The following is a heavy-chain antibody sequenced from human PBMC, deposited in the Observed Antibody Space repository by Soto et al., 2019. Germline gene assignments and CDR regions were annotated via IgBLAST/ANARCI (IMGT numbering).Heavy chain of an antibody. CDR2: IYNGVIT. CDR3: ARGWDANS. V-gene: IGHV4-61*01. D-gene: IGHD6-19*01. Sequence: SGTLSLTCPVSGASVSSGNHYWSWIRQPPGKRLEWIGFIYNGVITNYSPSLKSRVSISADTSRNQFSLKVSSVTAADTAVYYCARGWDANSWGQGALVTVSS. CDR1: GASVSSGNHY. J-gene: IGHJ4*02.